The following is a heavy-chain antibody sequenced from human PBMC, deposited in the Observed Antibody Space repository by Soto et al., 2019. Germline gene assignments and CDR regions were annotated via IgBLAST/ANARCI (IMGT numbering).Heavy chain of an antibody. D-gene: IGHD3-22*01. CDR3: ARDSGVYYYDSSGYHWFVY. Sequence: QVQLVQSGAEVKKPGASVKVSCKASGYTFTSYGIIWVRQAPGQGLEWMGWISAYNGNTNYAQKLQGRVTMTTNKSTSTASREMRSLRSDDTAVYYCARDSGVYYYDSSGYHWFVYWGQGTLVTVSS. CDR1: GYTFTSYG. J-gene: IGHJ4*02. V-gene: IGHV1-18*01. CDR2: ISAYNGNT.